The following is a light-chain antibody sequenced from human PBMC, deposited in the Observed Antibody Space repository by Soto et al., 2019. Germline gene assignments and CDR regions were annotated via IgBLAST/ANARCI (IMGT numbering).Light chain of an antibody. CDR3: QQYNNWPPIT. CDR1: QSVGSSY. Sequence: EIVMTQSPVTLSVSPGERATLSCRASQSVGSSYLAWYQQKPGQAPRLLIYGASTRATGIPARFSGSGSGTEFTLTISSLQSEDFAVYYCQQYNNWPPITFGQGTRLGI. V-gene: IGKV3-15*01. J-gene: IGKJ5*01. CDR2: GAS.